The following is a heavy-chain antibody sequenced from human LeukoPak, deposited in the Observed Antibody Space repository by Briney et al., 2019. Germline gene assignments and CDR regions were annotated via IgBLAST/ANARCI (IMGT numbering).Heavy chain of an antibody. CDR2: IVGSGGST. V-gene: IGHV3-23*01. J-gene: IGHJ4*02. Sequence: GGSLRLSCAASGFTFSSYAMSWIRQAPGKGLEWVSGIVGSGGSTYYADSVKGRFTISRDNSKNTLYPQMNSLRAEDTAVYYCAKRDSSGYYYFDYWGQGTLVTVSS. CDR1: GFTFSSYA. D-gene: IGHD3-22*01. CDR3: AKRDSSGYYYFDY.